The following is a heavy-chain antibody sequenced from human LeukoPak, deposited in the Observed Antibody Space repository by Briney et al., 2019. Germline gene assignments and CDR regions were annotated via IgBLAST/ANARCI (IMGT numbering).Heavy chain of an antibody. J-gene: IGHJ3*02. CDR2: TYYRSKWYI. CDR1: GDSVSSTTAG. D-gene: IGHD3-10*01. V-gene: IGHV6-1*01. CDR3: ARGGLVRGSLNSLTAFDI. Sequence: SQTLSLTCAISGDSVSSTTAGWNWIRQSPSRGLEWLGRTYYRSKWYIDYAVSEKSRISINPDTSKNQFSLQLKSVTPEDTAVYFCARGGLVRGSLNSLTAFDIWDQGTKVTVSS.